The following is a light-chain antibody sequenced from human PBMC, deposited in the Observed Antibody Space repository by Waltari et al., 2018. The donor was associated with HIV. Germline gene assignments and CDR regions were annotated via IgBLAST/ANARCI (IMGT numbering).Light chain of an antibody. CDR2: GVS. Sequence: QSALTQPASVSGSPGQSITIPCNGTTTHSGGYHYFSCSQRHPDKAPKFIIFGVSNRPSGISSRFSGSKSGNTASLTISGLQAEDEADYYCCSYTKLTTHYVLFGGGTKLTVL. CDR1: TTHSGGYHY. V-gene: IGLV2-14*03. CDR3: CSYTKLTTHYVL. J-gene: IGLJ2*01.